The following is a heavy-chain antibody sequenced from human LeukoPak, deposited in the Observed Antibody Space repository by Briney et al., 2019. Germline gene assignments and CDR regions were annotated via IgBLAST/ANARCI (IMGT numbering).Heavy chain of an antibody. CDR2: ISSSSSTI. CDR3: ATPPLTAAAGANYYYYGMDV. CDR1: GFTFSSYS. D-gene: IGHD6-13*01. J-gene: IGHJ6*02. V-gene: IGHV3-48*01. Sequence: GGSLRLSCAASGFTFSSYSMNWVRQAPGKGLEWVSYISSSSSTIYYADSVKGRFTISRDNAKNSLYLQMNSLRAEDTAVYYCATPPLTAAAGANYYYYGMDVWGQGTTVTVSS.